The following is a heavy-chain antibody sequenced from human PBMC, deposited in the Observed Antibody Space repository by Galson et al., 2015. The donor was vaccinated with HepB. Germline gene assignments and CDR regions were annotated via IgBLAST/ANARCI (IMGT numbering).Heavy chain of an antibody. J-gene: IGHJ4*02. D-gene: IGHD4-17*01. V-gene: IGHV1-8*01. CDR1: GYTFTSYD. Sequence: SVKVSCKASGYTFTSYDINWVRQATGQGLEWMGWMNPNSGNTGYAQKFQGRVTMTRNTSISTAYMELSSLRSEDTAVYYCARVQSDYGDYGGDYWGQGTLVTVSS. CDR2: MNPNSGNT. CDR3: ARVQSDYGDYGGDY.